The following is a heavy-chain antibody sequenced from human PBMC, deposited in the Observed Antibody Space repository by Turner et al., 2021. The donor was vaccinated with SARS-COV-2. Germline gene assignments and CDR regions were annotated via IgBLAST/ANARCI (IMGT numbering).Heavy chain of an antibody. V-gene: IGHV1-69*01. CDR2: IIPMYDTT. J-gene: IGHJ3*02. CDR1: GGTFSSYS. Sequence: QVQLVQSGAEVKQPGSSVTVSCKVSGGTFSSYSINWVRQAPGQGLEWMGGIIPMYDTTTYAQRFRGRVTITADESTGTAYMELTRLISGDTAIYFCASMDYGGDAGHAFDIWAQGTWVTVSS. D-gene: IGHD4-17*01. CDR3: ASMDYGGDAGHAFDI.